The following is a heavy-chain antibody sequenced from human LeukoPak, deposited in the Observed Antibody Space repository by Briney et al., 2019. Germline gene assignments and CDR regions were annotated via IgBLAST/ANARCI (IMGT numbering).Heavy chain of an antibody. D-gene: IGHD3-22*01. CDR1: GYTFTSYG. CDR3: ARVGWDDSSGYPPLFDY. J-gene: IGHJ4*02. Sequence: ASVKVSCKASGYTFTSYGISWVRQAPGQGLEWMGWISAYNGNTNYAQKLQGRVTMTTDTSTSTAYMELSSLRSEDTAVYYCARVGWDDSSGYPPLFDYWGQGTLVTVSS. V-gene: IGHV1-18*01. CDR2: ISAYNGNT.